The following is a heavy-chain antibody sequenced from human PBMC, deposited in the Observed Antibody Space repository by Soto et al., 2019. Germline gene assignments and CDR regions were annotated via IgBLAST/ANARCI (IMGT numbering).Heavy chain of an antibody. Sequence: QVQLVQSGAEVKKPGASVKVPCKASGYTFTSYGISWVRQAPGQGLEWMGWISAYNGNTNYAQKLQGRVTMTTDTSTSTAYMELRSLRSDDTAVYYCARAEIVVVPAAVGAYYYYYYMDVWGKGTTVTVSS. D-gene: IGHD2-2*01. CDR2: ISAYNGNT. V-gene: IGHV1-18*01. CDR3: ARAEIVVVPAAVGAYYYYYYMDV. CDR1: GYTFTSYG. J-gene: IGHJ6*03.